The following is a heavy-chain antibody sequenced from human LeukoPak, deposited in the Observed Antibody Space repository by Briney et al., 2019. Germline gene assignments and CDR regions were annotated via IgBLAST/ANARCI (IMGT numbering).Heavy chain of an antibody. J-gene: IGHJ4*02. CDR1: GGSISSYY. V-gene: IGHV4-59*01. CDR2: IYYGGST. CDR3: ARQSNGYYTFWDY. Sequence: PSETLSLTCTVSGGSISSYYWSWIRQPPGKGLEWIGYIYYGGSTNYNPSLKSRVAISVDTSKNQFSLKLSSVTAADTAVYYCARQSNGYYTFWDYWGQGTLVTVSS. D-gene: IGHD3-22*01.